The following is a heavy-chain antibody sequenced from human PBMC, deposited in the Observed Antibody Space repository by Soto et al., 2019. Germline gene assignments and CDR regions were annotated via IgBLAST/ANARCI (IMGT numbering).Heavy chain of an antibody. J-gene: IGHJ2*01. Sequence: QVQLQESGPGQVKPSETLFLTCTVSGGSVSSGTYYWSWIRQPAGKGLEWMGYIYRGSPNYNPSLESRATISVAASRTQFSLMLSSVTAADTAVYYCSRDQGLGAGYFALWGRGTRVTVSS. D-gene: IGHD7-27*01. CDR1: GGSVSSGTYY. CDR2: IYRGSP. CDR3: SRDQGLGAGYFAL. V-gene: IGHV4-61*01.